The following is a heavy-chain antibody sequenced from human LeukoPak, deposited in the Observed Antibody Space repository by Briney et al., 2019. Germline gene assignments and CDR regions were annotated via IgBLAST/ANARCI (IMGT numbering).Heavy chain of an antibody. J-gene: IGHJ4*02. D-gene: IGHD4-17*01. CDR3: ARGGDCGDYVFHY. CDR1: GGSFSDYY. CDR2: IYHSGST. Sequence: SETLSLTCAVYGGSFSDYYWTWIRQPPGKGLEWIGEIYHSGSTNYNPSLKSRVTISVDTSKNQFSLKLYSVTAADTAVYYCARGGDCGDYVFHYWGQGTLVTVSS. V-gene: IGHV4-34*01.